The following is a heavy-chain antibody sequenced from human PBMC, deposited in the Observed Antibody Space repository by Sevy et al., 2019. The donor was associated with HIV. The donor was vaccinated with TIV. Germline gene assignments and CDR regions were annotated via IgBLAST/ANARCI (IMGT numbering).Heavy chain of an antibody. V-gene: IGHV1-18*01. Sequence: ASVKVSCKASGYTFTSYGISWVRQAPGQGLEWMGWISAYNGNTNYAQKLQGRVTMTTDTSTSTAYMELRSLRSDDTAVYYCASSPSGLHYYDSSGYYDYWGQGTLVTVSS. CDR3: ASSPSGLHYYDSSGYYDY. J-gene: IGHJ4*02. CDR1: GYTFTSYG. D-gene: IGHD3-22*01. CDR2: ISAYNGNT.